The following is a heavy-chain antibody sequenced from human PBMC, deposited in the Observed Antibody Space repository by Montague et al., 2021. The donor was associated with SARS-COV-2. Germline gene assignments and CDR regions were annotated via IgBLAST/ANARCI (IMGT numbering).Heavy chain of an antibody. Sequence: SENLSLTCTVSGGSISSSSYYWGWIRQPPGKGLEWIGSIYYSGSTYYNPSLKSRVTISVDTSKNQFSLKLSSVTAADTAVYYCARDQGYNWNYYYYYGMDVWGQGTTVTVSS. CDR2: IYYSGST. V-gene: IGHV4-39*07. CDR3: ARDQGYNWNYYYYYGMDV. CDR1: GGSISSSSYY. D-gene: IGHD1-20*01. J-gene: IGHJ6*02.